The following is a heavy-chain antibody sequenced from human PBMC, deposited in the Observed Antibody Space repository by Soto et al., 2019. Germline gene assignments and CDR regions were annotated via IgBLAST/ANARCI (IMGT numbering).Heavy chain of an antibody. D-gene: IGHD5-18*01. CDR3: ARGGYGYDFDY. CDR2: IYHSGST. Sequence: SETLSLTCAVSGGSISSGGYSWSWIRQPPGKGLEWIGYIYHSGSTYYNPSLKSRVTISVDRSKNQFSLKLSSVTAADTAVYYCARGGYGYDFDYWGQGTLVTVSS. J-gene: IGHJ4*02. CDR1: GGSISSGGYS. V-gene: IGHV4-30-2*01.